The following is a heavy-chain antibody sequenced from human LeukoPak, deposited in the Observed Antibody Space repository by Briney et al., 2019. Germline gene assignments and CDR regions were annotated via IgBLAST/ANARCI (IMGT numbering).Heavy chain of an antibody. V-gene: IGHV4-34*01. CDR3: ARGADYGDYGVYFDY. J-gene: IGHJ4*02. CDR2: INHSGST. CDR1: GGSFSGYY. Sequence: SETLSLTCAGYGGSFSGYYWSWIRRPPGKGLEWIGEINHSGSTNYNPSLKSRVTISVDTSKNQFSLKLSSVTAADTAVYYCARGADYGDYGVYFDYWGQGTLVTVSS. D-gene: IGHD4-17*01.